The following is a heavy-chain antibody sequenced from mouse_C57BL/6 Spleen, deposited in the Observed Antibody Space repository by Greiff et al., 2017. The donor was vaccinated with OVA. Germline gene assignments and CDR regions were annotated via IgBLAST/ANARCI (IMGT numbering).Heavy chain of an antibody. CDR3: ARHEGMVTTAPFAY. J-gene: IGHJ3*01. V-gene: IGHV5-6*01. CDR1: GFTFSSYG. Sequence: EVQLVESGGDLVKPGGSLKLSCAASGFTFSSYGMSWVRQTPDKRLEWVATISSGGSYTYYPDSVKGRFTISRDNAKNTLYLQMSSLKSEDTAMYYCARHEGMVTTAPFAYWGQGTLVTVSA. CDR2: ISSGGSYT. D-gene: IGHD2-2*01.